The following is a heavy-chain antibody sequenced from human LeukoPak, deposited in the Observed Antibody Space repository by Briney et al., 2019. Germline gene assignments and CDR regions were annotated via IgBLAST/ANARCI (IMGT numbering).Heavy chain of an antibody. CDR1: GFTFSNYN. V-gene: IGHV3-48*04. J-gene: IGHJ4*02. Sequence: GGSLRLSCAASGFTFSNYNMNWVRQAPGKGLEWVSYISSRNTPIFYADSVKGRFTISRDNAKNSLYLQMNSLRAEDTAVYYCVRGWDVVVVPAALGTAYWGQGTLVTVSS. CDR3: VRGWDVVVVPAALGTAY. CDR2: ISSRNTPI. D-gene: IGHD2-2*01.